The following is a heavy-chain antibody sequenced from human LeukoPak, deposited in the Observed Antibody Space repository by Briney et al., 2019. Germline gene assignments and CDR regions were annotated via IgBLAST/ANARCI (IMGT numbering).Heavy chain of an antibody. V-gene: IGHV3-7*01. CDR1: GFTFSTYW. CDR2: IKKDGSEK. Sequence: GGSLRLSCAASGFTFSTYWMSWVRQAPGKGLEWVANIKKDGSEKFYVDSVKGRFTISRDNAKNSLYLQVNSLRAEDTAVYYCARDGDFWSAQGAFDIWGQGTMVTVSS. J-gene: IGHJ3*02. D-gene: IGHD3-3*01. CDR3: ARDGDFWSAQGAFDI.